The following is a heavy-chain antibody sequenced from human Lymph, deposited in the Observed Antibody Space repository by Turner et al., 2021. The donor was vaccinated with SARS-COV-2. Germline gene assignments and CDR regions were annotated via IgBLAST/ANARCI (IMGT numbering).Heavy chain of an antibody. CDR2: IYYSGST. V-gene: IGHV4-59*08. CDR1: GGSISRYY. J-gene: IGHJ4*02. CDR3: ARGFDY. Sequence: VQLQESGPGVVKPSETLSLTCTVSGGSISRYYWSWIRPTPGKGLEWIGYIYYSGSTNYNPSHKSRVTISVDTSKNQFSLRLSSVTAADTAVYYCARGFDYWGQGTLVTVSS.